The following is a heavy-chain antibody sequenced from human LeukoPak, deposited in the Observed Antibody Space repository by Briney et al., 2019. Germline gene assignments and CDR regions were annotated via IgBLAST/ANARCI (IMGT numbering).Heavy chain of an antibody. CDR3: ARARQLGLDAFDI. CDR2: INHSGST. Sequence: PFETLPVTCAVYGGSFSGYYWSWIRQPPGKGLEWIGEINHSGSTNYNPSLKSRVTISVDTSKNQFSLKLSSVTAADTAVYYCARARQLGLDAFDIWEQATIITVSS. CDR1: GGSFSGYY. J-gene: IGHJ3*02. D-gene: IGHD6-13*01. V-gene: IGHV4-34*01.